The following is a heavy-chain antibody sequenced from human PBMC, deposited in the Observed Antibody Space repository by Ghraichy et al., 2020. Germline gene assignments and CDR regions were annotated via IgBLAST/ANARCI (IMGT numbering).Heavy chain of an antibody. J-gene: IGHJ4*02. CDR3: ARDLLSSLSD. CDR1: GGSISSYN. CDR2: IYYSGNT. D-gene: IGHD3-9*01. Sequence: SETLSLTCTVSGGSISSYNWSWIRQPPGKGLEWIGYIYYSGNTNYNPSLKSRVTMSVDTSKNQFALKLSSVTAADTAVYYCARDLLSSLSDWGQGTLVTVSS. V-gene: IGHV4-59*01.